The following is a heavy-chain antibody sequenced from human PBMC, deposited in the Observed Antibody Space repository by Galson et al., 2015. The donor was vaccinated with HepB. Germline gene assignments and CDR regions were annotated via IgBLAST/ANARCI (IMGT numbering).Heavy chain of an antibody. Sequence: SLRLSCAASGFTFSDYSMNWVRLAPGKGLEWISYISSDGSTMYYADSVKGRFTISRDSAENSLYLQMNSLRVDDTAIYYCARSPFRNYYGSGTYFAFWGQGTQVAVSS. CDR1: GFTFSDYS. D-gene: IGHD3-10*01. CDR3: ARSPFRNYYGSGTYFAF. V-gene: IGHV3-48*03. J-gene: IGHJ1*01. CDR2: ISSDGSTM.